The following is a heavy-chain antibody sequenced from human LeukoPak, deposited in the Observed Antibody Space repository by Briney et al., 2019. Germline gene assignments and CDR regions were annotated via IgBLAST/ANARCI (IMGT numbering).Heavy chain of an antibody. CDR3: ARYSSSWYYYYYGMDV. J-gene: IGHJ6*02. V-gene: IGHV1-2*02. Sequence: GASVKVSCKASGYTFTGYYMHWVRQAPGQGLEWMGWINPNSGGTNYAQKFQGRVTMTRDTSTSTVYMELSSLRSEDTAVYYCARYSSSWYYYYYGMDVWGQGTTVTVSS. D-gene: IGHD6-13*01. CDR1: GYTFTGYY. CDR2: INPNSGGT.